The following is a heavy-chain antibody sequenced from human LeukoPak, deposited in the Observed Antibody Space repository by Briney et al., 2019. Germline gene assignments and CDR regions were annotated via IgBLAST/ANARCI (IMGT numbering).Heavy chain of an antibody. J-gene: IGHJ4*02. CDR2: IKQDGSEK. Sequence: GGSLRLSCAASGFTFSSYWMSWVRQVPGKGLEWVANIKQDGSEKYYVDSVKGRFTISRDNAKNSLSLQMNSLRAEDTAAYYCARCRTTVTAMPGYWGQGTLVTVSS. V-gene: IGHV3-7*03. D-gene: IGHD4-17*01. CDR1: GFTFSSYW. CDR3: ARCRTTVTAMPGY.